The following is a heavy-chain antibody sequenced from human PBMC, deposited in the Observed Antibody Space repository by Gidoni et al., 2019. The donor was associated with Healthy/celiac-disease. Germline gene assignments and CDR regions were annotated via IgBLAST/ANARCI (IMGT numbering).Heavy chain of an antibody. CDR2: IIPIFGTA. CDR1: GGTCSSYA. D-gene: IGHD1-20*01. J-gene: IGHJ4*02. CDR3: ARYGASYNLDYYFDY. Sequence: QVQLVQSGAEVKKQGSSVTVSCKASGGTCSSYAISWVRQAPGQGLEWMGGIIPIFGTANYAQKFQGRVTITAYESTSTAYMELSSLRSEDTAVYYCARYGASYNLDYYFDYWGQGTLVTVSS. V-gene: IGHV1-69*01.